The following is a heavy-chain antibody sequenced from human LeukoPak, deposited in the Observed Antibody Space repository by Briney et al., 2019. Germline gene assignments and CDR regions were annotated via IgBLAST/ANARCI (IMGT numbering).Heavy chain of an antibody. CDR1: GYSFTSGHY. D-gene: IGHD2-8*01. Sequence: PSETLSLTCSVSGYSFTSGHYWGWIRQPPGKGLEWIANIYHTGSAHYNPSLKSRVTISVDTSKNQFSLKLSSVTAADTAVYYCARYCTSYTWILRGFDYWGQGALVTVSS. CDR3: ARYCTSYTWILRGFDY. J-gene: IGHJ4*02. V-gene: IGHV4-38-2*01. CDR2: IYHTGSA.